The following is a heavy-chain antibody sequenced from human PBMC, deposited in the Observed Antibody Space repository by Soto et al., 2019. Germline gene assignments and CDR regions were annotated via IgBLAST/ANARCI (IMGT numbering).Heavy chain of an antibody. J-gene: IGHJ6*02. CDR2: TSGSGGST. CDR1: GFTFSSYA. V-gene: IGHV3-23*01. CDR3: AKDKISSGWTRTYYYYGMDV. Sequence: PGGSLRLSCAASGFTFSSYAMSWVRQAPGKGLEWVSATSGSGGSTYYADSVKGRFTISRVNSKNTLYLQMNSLRAEDTAVYYCAKDKISSGWTRTYYYYGMDVWGQGTTVTVSS. D-gene: IGHD6-19*01.